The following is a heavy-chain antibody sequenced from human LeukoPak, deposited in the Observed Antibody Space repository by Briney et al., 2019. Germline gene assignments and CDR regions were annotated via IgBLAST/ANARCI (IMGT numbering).Heavy chain of an antibody. V-gene: IGHV3-53*01. CDR2: IYSGGST. D-gene: IGHD2-2*01. CDR3: ARKDCSTTSCYSPFDY. CDR1: GFTVSSNY. Sequence: GGSLRLSCAASGFTVSSNYMSWVRQAPGKGLEWVSVIYSGGSTYYADSVKGRYTISRDNSKNTLYLQMNGLRAEDTAVYYCARKDCSTTSCYSPFDYWGQGTLVTVSS. J-gene: IGHJ4*02.